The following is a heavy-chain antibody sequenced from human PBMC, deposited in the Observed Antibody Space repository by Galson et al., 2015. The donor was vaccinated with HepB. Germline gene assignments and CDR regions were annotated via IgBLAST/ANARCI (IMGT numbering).Heavy chain of an antibody. CDR1: GFTFSSYA. J-gene: IGHJ4*02. Sequence: SLRLSCAASGFTFSSYAMGWVRQAPGKGLEWVSAISGSGGSTYYVDSVKGRFTVSRDNSKNTLYLQMNSLRAEDTAVYYCAKDLGSGERPTAPFDSWGQGALVTVSS. V-gene: IGHV3-23*01. CDR3: AKDLGSGERPTAPFDS. CDR2: ISGSGGST. D-gene: IGHD2-15*01.